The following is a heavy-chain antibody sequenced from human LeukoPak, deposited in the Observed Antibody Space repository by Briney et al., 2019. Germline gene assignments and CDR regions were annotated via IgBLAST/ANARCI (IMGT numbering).Heavy chain of an antibody. CDR3: ARGPIVGATQGWFDP. V-gene: IGHV4-30-4*01. Sequence: SETLSLTCTVSGGSISSGDYYWSWIRQPPGKGLEWIEYIYYSGSTYYNPSLKSRVTISVDTSKNQFSLKLSSVTAADTAVYYCARGPIVGATQGWFDPWGQGTLVTVSS. J-gene: IGHJ5*02. CDR1: GGSISSGDYY. CDR2: IYYSGST. D-gene: IGHD1-26*01.